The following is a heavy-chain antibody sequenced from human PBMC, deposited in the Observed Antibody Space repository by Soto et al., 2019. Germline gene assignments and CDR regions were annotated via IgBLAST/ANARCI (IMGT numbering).Heavy chain of an antibody. D-gene: IGHD6-13*01. V-gene: IGHV6-1*01. Sequence: SQTLSLTCAISGDSVSSNSAAWNWIRQSPSRGLEWLGRTYYRSKWYNDYAVSVKGRITINPDTSKNKISLQLNSVTPEETDVVYCARDSSRVKGGPKNWYFDLWGRGPLVTFSS. CDR1: GDSVSSNSAA. J-gene: IGHJ2*01. CDR3: ARDSSRVKGGPKNWYFDL. CDR2: TYYRSKWYN.